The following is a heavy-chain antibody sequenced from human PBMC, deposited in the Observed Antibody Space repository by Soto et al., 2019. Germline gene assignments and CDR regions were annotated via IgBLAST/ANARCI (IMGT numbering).Heavy chain of an antibody. D-gene: IGHD3-9*01. V-gene: IGHV3-30-3*01. J-gene: IGHJ4*02. CDR3: ARDKDWAFDY. CDR1: GFTFSSYA. CDR2: ISYDGSNK. Sequence: GGSLRLSCAASGFTFSSYAMHWVRQAPGKGLEWVAVISYDGSNKYYADSVKGRFTISRDNSKNTLYLQMNSLRAEDTAVYYCARDKDWAFDYWGQGTPVTVSS.